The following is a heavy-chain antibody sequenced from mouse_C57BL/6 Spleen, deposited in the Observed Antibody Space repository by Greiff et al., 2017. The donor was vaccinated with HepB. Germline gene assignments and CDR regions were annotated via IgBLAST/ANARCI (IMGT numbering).Heavy chain of an antibody. CDR2: IDPSDSET. CDR1: GYTFTSYW. CDR3: ARSRPYYFDY. V-gene: IGHV1-52*01. J-gene: IGHJ2*01. Sequence: QVQLQQPGAELVRPGSSVKLSCKASGYTFTSYWMHWVKQRPIQGLEWIGNIDPSDSETHYNQKFKDKATLTVDKSSSTAYMPLSSLTSEDSAVYYCARSRPYYFDYWGQGTTLTVSS.